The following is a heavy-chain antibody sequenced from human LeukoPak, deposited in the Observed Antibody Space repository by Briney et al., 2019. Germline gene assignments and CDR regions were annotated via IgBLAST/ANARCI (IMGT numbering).Heavy chain of an antibody. D-gene: IGHD3-16*01. V-gene: IGHV3-7*01. CDR2: IIQDGTEK. CDR3: AREGASAISHAFDI. CDR1: GFPSSNYW. J-gene: IGHJ3*02. Sequence: GGSLRLSCAASGFPSSNYWMTWVRQAPGKGLEWVANIIQDGTEKNYVGSVKGRFTISRDNAKNSLSLQMNSLRAEDTAIYYCAREGASAISHAFDIWGQGTVVTVSS.